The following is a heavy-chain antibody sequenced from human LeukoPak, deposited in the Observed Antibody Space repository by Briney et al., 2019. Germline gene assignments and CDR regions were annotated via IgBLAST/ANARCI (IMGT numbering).Heavy chain of an antibody. CDR1: GFTFSSYS. Sequence: GGSLRLSCAASGFTFSSYSMNWVRQAPGKGLERVSSISSSSSYIYYADSVKGRFTISRDNAKNSLYLQMNSLRAEDTAVYYCARPMNYDYVWGSYRYTGSSTYYFDYWGQGTLVTVSS. V-gene: IGHV3-21*01. D-gene: IGHD3-16*02. CDR2: ISSSSSYI. CDR3: ARPMNYDYVWGSYRYTGSSTYYFDY. J-gene: IGHJ4*02.